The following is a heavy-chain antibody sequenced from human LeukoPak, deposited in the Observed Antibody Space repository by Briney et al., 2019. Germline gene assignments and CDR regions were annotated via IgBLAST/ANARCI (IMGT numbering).Heavy chain of an antibody. Sequence: GGSLRLSCAGSGFNFRTYSINWVRQAPGKGLEWVASIGGSGSFIYYPESVKGRFTISRDNAKNSVFLQLSSLRVEDTAVYYCARFLATWDYYYMDVWGTGTTVIVSS. CDR2: IGGSGSFI. J-gene: IGHJ6*03. V-gene: IGHV3-48*01. CDR3: ARFLATWDYYYMDV. CDR1: GFNFRTYS. D-gene: IGHD3-3*01.